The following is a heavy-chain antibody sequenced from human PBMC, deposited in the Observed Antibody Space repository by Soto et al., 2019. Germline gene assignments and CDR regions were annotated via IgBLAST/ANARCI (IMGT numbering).Heavy chain of an antibody. CDR3: ARPLERRVHGAFDI. CDR1: GFTFSSYE. CDR2: ISSSGSTI. V-gene: IGHV3-48*03. Sequence: EVQLVESGGGLVQPGGSLRLSCAASGFTFSSYEMNWVRQAPGKGLEWVSYISSSGSTIYYADSMKGRFIISRDNAMKSLYLQMNSLRAEDTAVYYCARPLERRVHGAFDIWGQGTMVTVSS. D-gene: IGHD1-1*01. J-gene: IGHJ3*02.